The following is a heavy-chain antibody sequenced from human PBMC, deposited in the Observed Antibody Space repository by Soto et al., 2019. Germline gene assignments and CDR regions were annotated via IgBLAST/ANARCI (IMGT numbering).Heavy chain of an antibody. CDR2: IYYSGST. CDR3: ARNDYGDQKPPFPDY. V-gene: IGHV4-30-4*01. D-gene: IGHD4-17*01. J-gene: IGHJ4*02. Sequence: QVQLQESGPGLVKPSQTLSLTCTVSGGSISSGDYYWSWIRQPPGKGLEWIGYIYYSGSTYDNPARKCRVTISVDAAKNQFSLKLSSVTAAATAVYYCARNDYGDQKPPFPDYWGQGTLVTVSS. CDR1: GGSISSGDYY.